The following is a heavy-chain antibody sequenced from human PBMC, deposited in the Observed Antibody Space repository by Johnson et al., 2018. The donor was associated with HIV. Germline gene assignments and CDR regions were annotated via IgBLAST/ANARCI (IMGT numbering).Heavy chain of an antibody. V-gene: IGHV3-11*04. CDR2: FSAFGLTM. Sequence: QVQLVESGGGLVKPGGSLRLSCTVSTFTFTDYYMTWIRQAPGKGLEWLSYFSAFGLTMSYADSVNGRFTISRDNDNNSLFMGMNSLTAEDTAVYYCAREAPQPSDAYDIWGQGTMVTVSS. D-gene: IGHD5-18*01. CDR3: AREAPQPSDAYDI. J-gene: IGHJ3*02. CDR1: TFTFTDYY.